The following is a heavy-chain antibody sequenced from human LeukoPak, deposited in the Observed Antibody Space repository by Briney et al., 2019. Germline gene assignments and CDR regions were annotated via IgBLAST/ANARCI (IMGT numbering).Heavy chain of an antibody. V-gene: IGHV1-69*13. CDR2: IIPIFGTA. D-gene: IGHD3-10*01. CDR3: ARRGGSGSERALDH. CDR1: GGTFSSYA. Sequence: GASVKVSCKASGGTFSSYAISWVRQAPGQGLEWMGGIIPIFGTANYAQKFQGRVTITADESTSTAYMELSSLRSEDTAVYYCARRGGSGSERALDHWGQGTLVTVSS. J-gene: IGHJ4*02.